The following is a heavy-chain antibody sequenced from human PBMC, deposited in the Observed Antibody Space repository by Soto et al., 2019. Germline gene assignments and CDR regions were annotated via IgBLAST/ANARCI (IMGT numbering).Heavy chain of an antibody. Sequence: SETLSLTCTVSGGSTSSYYWSWIRQPPGKGLEWIGYIYYSGSTNYNPSLKSRVTISVDTSKNQFSLKLSSVTAADTAVYYCARETGYSSGWYYYYYGMDVWGQGTTVTVSS. V-gene: IGHV4-59*01. CDR3: ARETGYSSGWYYYYYGMDV. J-gene: IGHJ6*02. CDR2: IYYSGST. CDR1: GGSTSSYY. D-gene: IGHD6-19*01.